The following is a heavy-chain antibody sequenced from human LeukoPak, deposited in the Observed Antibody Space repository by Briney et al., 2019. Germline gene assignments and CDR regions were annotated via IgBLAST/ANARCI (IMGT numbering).Heavy chain of an antibody. J-gene: IGHJ6*02. CDR1: GGSISNSTYY. CDR2: IYYSGYT. V-gene: IGHV4-39*01. Sequence: SETLSLTCIVSGGSISNSTYYWGWIRQPPGKGLERIGSIYYSGYTYYNPSLKSRVTISVDTSKNQFSLKLSSVTAADTAVYYCARHSPGYYYYDMDVWGQGTTVTVSS. CDR3: ARHSPGYYYYDMDV.